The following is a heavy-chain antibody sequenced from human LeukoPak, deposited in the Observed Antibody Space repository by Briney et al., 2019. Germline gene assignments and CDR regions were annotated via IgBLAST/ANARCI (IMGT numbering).Heavy chain of an antibody. CDR1: GFTFSTYW. J-gene: IGHJ3*02. Sequence: GGSLRLPCAAAGFTFSTYWMHWVRQVPGKGLVWVSRINSDGRTTGYADSVKGRFTISRDNAKNTLYLQMNSLSVEDTAVYYCGSPRTFSGRNVLDMWGQGTMVTVSS. D-gene: IGHD3-10*02. CDR2: INSDGRTT. V-gene: IGHV3-74*01. CDR3: GSPRTFSGRNVLDM.